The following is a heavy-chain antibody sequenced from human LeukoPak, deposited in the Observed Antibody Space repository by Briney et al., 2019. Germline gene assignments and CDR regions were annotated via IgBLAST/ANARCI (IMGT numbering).Heavy chain of an antibody. J-gene: IGHJ4*02. CDR1: GFTFSSYA. CDR3: ARHALSYDFWSGYYDY. D-gene: IGHD3-3*01. CDR2: ISGSGGST. V-gene: IGHV3-23*01. Sequence: PGGSLRLSCAASGFTFSSYAMSWVRQAPGKGLEWVSGISGSGGSTYYADSVKGRFTISRDNSKNSLYLQMNSLRAEDTAVYYCARHALSYDFWSGYYDYWGQGTLVTVSS.